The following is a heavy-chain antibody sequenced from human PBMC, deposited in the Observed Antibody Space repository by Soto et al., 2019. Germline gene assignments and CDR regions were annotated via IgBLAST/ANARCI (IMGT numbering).Heavy chain of an antibody. J-gene: IGHJ6*02. V-gene: IGHV1-69*13. CDR2: IIPIFGTA. CDR1: GGTFSSYA. D-gene: IGHD2-8*01. Sequence: SVKVSCKASGGTFSSYAISWVRQAPGQVLEWMGGIIPIFGTANYAQKFQGRVTITADESTSTAYMELSSLRSEDTAVYYCAIPGMLGETYYYYYVMDVWAQGTTVTV. CDR3: AIPGMLGETYYYYYVMDV.